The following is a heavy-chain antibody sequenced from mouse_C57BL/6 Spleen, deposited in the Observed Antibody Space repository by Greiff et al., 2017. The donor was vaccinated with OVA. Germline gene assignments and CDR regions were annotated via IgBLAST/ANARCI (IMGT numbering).Heavy chain of an antibody. CDR3: ARRAQATYYFDY. Sequence: VHVKQSGPELVKPGASVKISCKASGYSFTDYNMNWVKQSNGKSLEWIGVINPNYGTTSYNQKFKGKATLTVDQSSSTAYMQLNSLTSEDSAVYYCARRAQATYYFDYWGQGTTLTVSS. V-gene: IGHV1-39*01. D-gene: IGHD3-2*02. J-gene: IGHJ2*01. CDR1: GYSFTDYN. CDR2: INPNYGTT.